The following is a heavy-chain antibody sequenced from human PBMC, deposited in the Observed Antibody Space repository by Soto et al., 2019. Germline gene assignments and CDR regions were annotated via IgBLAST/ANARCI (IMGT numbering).Heavy chain of an antibody. Sequence: ASVKVSCKASGYTFTSYAMHWVRQAPGQRLEWMGWINAGNGNTKYSQKFQGRVTITRDTSASTAHMELSSLRSEDTAVYYCARDPTLDSGYYYFDYWGQGTLVTVSS. V-gene: IGHV1-3*01. D-gene: IGHD4-17*01. CDR2: INAGNGNT. CDR1: GYTFTSYA. CDR3: ARDPTLDSGYYYFDY. J-gene: IGHJ4*02.